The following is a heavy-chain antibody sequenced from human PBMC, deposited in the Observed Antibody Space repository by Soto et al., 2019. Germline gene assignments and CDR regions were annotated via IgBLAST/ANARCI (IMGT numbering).Heavy chain of an antibody. J-gene: IGHJ4*02. CDR2: INDSGST. D-gene: IGHD6-13*01. CDR1: GGSFSGYY. V-gene: IGHV4-34*01. Sequence: PSETLSLTCAVYGGSFSGYYWNWIRQPPGKGLEWIGEINDSGSTNYNPSLKSRVTISVDTSKNQFSLKLNSVTAADTAVYYCASRHSSPYFDYWGQGTLVTVSS. CDR3: ASRHSSPYFDY.